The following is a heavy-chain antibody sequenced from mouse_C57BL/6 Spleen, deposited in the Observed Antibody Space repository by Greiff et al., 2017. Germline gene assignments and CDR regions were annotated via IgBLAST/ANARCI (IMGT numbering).Heavy chain of an antibody. V-gene: IGHV1-59*01. CDR3: ARAIYYYGSSYYFDY. CDR1: GYTFTSYW. CDR2: IDPSDSYT. J-gene: IGHJ2*01. Sequence: QVQLKQPGAELVRPGTSVKLSCKASGYTFTSYWMHWVKQRPGQGLEWIGVIDPSDSYTNYNQKFKGKATLTVDTSSSTAYMQLSSLTSEDSAVYYCARAIYYYGSSYYFDYWGQGTTLTVSS. D-gene: IGHD1-1*01.